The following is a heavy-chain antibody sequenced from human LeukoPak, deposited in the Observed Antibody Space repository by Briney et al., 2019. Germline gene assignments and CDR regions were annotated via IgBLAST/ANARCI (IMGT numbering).Heavy chain of an antibody. CDR3: ARDFGYCSSTSCYAWDY. V-gene: IGHV3-30*04. CDR1: GLTFSSYA. J-gene: IGHJ4*02. D-gene: IGHD2-2*03. Sequence: GRSLRLSCAASGLTFSSYAMHWVRQAPGKGLEWVAVISYDGSNKYYADSVKGRFTISRDNSKNTLYLQMNSLRAEDTAVYYCARDFGYCSSTSCYAWDYWGQGTLVTVSS. CDR2: ISYDGSNK.